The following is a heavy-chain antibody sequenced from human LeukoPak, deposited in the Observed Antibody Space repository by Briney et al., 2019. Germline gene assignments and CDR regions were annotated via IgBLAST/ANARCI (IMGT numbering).Heavy chain of an antibody. CDR1: GFTFDDYA. Sequence: SGGSLSLSCAASGFTFDDYAMHWVRQAPGKGLEWVSGISWNSGSIGYADSVKGRFTISRDNAKNSLYLQMNSLRAEDTALYYCAKDSQYSSSWYVIGYFDYWGQGTLVTVSS. CDR2: ISWNSGSI. V-gene: IGHV3-9*01. J-gene: IGHJ4*02. CDR3: AKDSQYSSSWYVIGYFDY. D-gene: IGHD6-13*01.